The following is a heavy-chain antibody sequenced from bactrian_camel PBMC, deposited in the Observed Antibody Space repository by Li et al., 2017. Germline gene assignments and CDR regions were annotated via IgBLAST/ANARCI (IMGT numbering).Heavy chain of an antibody. CDR2: VDGTGDTA. CDR3: AKHSGFEWYHNYES. J-gene: IGHJ4*01. CDR1: GNTRNTHC. Sequence: VQLVESGGASVQTGGSLRLSCAFSGNTRNTHCMAWFRQAPGKEREGVAFVDGTGDTAVADSVKGRFTIPRDNAKNTLYLQLNSLKTEDTAMYHCAKHSGFEWYHNYESWGQGTQVTV. D-gene: IGHD2*01. V-gene: IGHV3S1*01.